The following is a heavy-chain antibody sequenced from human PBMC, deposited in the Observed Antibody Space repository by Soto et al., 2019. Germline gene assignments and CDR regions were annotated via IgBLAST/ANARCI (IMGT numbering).Heavy chain of an antibody. CDR1: GFIFSDYA. CDR3: AKNRKGHTAYYMDV. Sequence: PGGSLRLSCAASGFIFSDYAMTWVRQSPGKGLEWVSAISGSADATYYADFVKGRFTISRDNSKNTLYLQMNSLRAEDTAIYYCAKNRKGHTAYYMDVWGKGTTVTVSS. J-gene: IGHJ6*03. V-gene: IGHV3-23*01. CDR2: ISGSADAT. D-gene: IGHD3-16*02.